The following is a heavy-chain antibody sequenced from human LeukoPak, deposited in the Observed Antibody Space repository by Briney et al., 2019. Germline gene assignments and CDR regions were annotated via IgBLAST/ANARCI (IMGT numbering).Heavy chain of an antibody. CDR2: INSDGSST. CDR1: GFTFSSYW. Sequence: GGSLRLSCAASGFTFSSYWMHWVRQAPGKGLVWVSRINSDGSSTSYADSVKGRFTISRDNAKNTLYLQMNSLRAEDTAVYYCAKVRNYYGSGRKIDAFDIWGQGTMVPVSS. CDR3: AKVRNYYGSGRKIDAFDI. J-gene: IGHJ3*02. D-gene: IGHD3-10*01. V-gene: IGHV3-74*01.